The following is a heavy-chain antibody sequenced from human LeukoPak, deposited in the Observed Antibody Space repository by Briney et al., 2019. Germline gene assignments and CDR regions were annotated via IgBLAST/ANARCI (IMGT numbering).Heavy chain of an antibody. D-gene: IGHD4-11*01. CDR1: GDSVSSNSAA. Sequence: SQTLSLTCAISGDSVSSNSAAWNWIRQSPSRGLEWLGRTYYRSKWYNDYAVSVKSRMTINPDTSKNQFSLKLSSVTAADTAVYYCARAQVDYNNGPGSQGYYSYGMDVWGQGTTVTVSS. CDR3: ARAQVDYNNGPGSQGYYSYGMDV. V-gene: IGHV6-1*01. CDR2: TYYRSKWYN. J-gene: IGHJ6*02.